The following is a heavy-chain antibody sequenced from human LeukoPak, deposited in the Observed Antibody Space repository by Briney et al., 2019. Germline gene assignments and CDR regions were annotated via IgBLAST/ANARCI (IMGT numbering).Heavy chain of an antibody. J-gene: IGHJ6*02. D-gene: IGHD5-18*01. CDR3: ARVEYRPYYYYGMDV. CDR1: GGSFSGYC. Sequence: SETLSLTCAVYGGSFSGYCWSWIRQPPGKGLEWIGEINHSGSTNYNPSLKSRVTISVDTSKNQFSLKLSSVTAADTAVYYCARVEYRPYYYYGMDVWGQGTTVTVSS. CDR2: INHSGST. V-gene: IGHV4-34*01.